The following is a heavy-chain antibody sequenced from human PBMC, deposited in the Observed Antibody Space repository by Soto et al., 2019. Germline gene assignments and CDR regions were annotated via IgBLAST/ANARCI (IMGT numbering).Heavy chain of an antibody. CDR2: INGSGGAS. Sequence: EVQLMESGGGLVQPGGSLRLSCVASGFTFSRYVMSWVRQAPGKGLEWVSVINGSGGASYYADSVKGRFTISRDNSKNTLYLEMKSLGAGDTALYYCARPDGDYFYNHMDVWGKGTTVTVSS. V-gene: IGHV3-23*01. CDR3: ARPDGDYFYNHMDV. CDR1: GFTFSRYV. D-gene: IGHD3-10*01. J-gene: IGHJ6*03.